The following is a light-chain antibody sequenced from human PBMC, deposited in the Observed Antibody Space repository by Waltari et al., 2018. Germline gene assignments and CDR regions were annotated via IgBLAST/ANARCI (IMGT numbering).Light chain of an antibody. CDR1: QSIATN. Sequence: EVVMTQSPATLSVSPGGRATLSCRASQSIATNLAWHQQRRGQAPRLLIFDASTRATSISGRFSGSGSGTEFTLTISSLQSEDSAVYYCQQYNRWPPSTFGQGTRLEIK. CDR2: DAS. V-gene: IGKV3-15*01. J-gene: IGKJ5*01. CDR3: QQYNRWPPST.